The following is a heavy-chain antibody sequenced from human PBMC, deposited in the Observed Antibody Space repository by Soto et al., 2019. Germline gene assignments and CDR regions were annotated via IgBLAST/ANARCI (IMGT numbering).Heavy chain of an antibody. CDR1: GGSISSYY. J-gene: IGHJ6*03. Sequence: PSETLSLTCTVSGGSISSYYWSWIRQPPGKGLEWIGYIYYSGSTNYNPSLKSRVTISVDTSKNQFSLKLSSVTAADTAVYYCARVPSSSHDYYYYYMDVWGKGTTVTVSS. V-gene: IGHV4-59*01. CDR3: ARVPSSSHDYYYYYMDV. D-gene: IGHD6-6*01. CDR2: IYYSGST.